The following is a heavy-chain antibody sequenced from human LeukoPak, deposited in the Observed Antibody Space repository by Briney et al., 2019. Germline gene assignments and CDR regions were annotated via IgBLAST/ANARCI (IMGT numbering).Heavy chain of an antibody. D-gene: IGHD6-13*01. Sequence: RTSETLSLTCAVYGGSFSGYYWSWLRQPPGKGLEWLGEINHSGSTNYNPSLKSRVTISVDTSKNQFSLKLSSVTAADTAVYYCARGSGSSWYRGQPRPFDYWGQGTLVTVSS. J-gene: IGHJ4*02. CDR1: GGSFSGYY. CDR3: ARGSGSSWYRGQPRPFDY. V-gene: IGHV4-34*01. CDR2: INHSGST.